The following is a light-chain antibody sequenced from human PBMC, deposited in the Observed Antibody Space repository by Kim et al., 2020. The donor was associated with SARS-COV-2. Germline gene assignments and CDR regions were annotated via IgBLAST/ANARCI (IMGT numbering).Light chain of an antibody. CDR3: QQYNSYVFT. V-gene: IGKV1-5*03. J-gene: IGKJ3*01. Sequence: ASGGDRVTITCRASQSISSWLAWYQQKPGKAPNLLIYKASSLESGVPSRFSGSGSGTEFTLTISSLQPDDFATYYCQQYNSYVFTFGPGTKVDIK. CDR2: KAS. CDR1: QSISSW.